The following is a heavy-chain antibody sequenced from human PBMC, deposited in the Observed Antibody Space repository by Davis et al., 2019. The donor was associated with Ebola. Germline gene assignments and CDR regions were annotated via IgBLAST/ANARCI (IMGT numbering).Heavy chain of an antibody. CDR3: AKPDTGSFDY. J-gene: IGHJ4*02. CDR2: ISYDGSNK. Sequence: GGSLRLSCAASGFTFSSYGMHWVRQAPGKGLEWVAFISYDGSNKYYADSVKGRFTISRDNSKNTLYLQMNSLRAEDTAVYYCAKPDTGSFDYWGQGTLVTVSS. V-gene: IGHV3-30*18. CDR1: GFTFSSYG. D-gene: IGHD5-18*01.